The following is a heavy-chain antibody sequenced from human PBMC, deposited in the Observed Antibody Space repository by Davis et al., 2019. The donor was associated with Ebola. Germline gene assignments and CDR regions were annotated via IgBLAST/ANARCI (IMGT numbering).Heavy chain of an antibody. CDR2: IWYDGSNK. V-gene: IGHV3-33*01. D-gene: IGHD2-21*01. J-gene: IGHJ4*02. CDR3: ARLYGGHYHETKTIDY. CDR1: GFTFSSYG. Sequence: GESLKISCAASGFTFSSYGMHWVRQAPGKGLEWVAVIWYDGSNKYYADSVKGRFTISRDNSKNTLYLQMNSLRAEDTAVYYCARLYGGHYHETKTIDYWGQGTLVTVSS.